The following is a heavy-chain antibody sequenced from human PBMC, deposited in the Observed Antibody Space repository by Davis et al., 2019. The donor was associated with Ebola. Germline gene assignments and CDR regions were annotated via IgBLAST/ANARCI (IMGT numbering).Heavy chain of an antibody. D-gene: IGHD5-24*01. Sequence: ASVKVSCTASGYTFTSYGISWVRQAPGQGLEWMGIINPSGGTTSYAQKFQGRVTMTRDTSTSTVYMELSSLRSEDTAVYYCAREDGYDYYYYGMDVWGQGTTVTVSS. V-gene: IGHV1-46*01. J-gene: IGHJ6*02. CDR3: AREDGYDYYYYGMDV. CDR1: GYTFTSYG. CDR2: INPSGGTT.